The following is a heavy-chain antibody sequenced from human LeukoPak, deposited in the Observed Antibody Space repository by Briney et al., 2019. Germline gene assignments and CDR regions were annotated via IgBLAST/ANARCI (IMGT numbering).Heavy chain of an antibody. CDR2: FHHSGKI. CDR1: GGSFTTYY. J-gene: IGHJ4*02. Sequence: PSETLSLTCAVFGGSFTTYYWTWIRQPPGKGLEWIGEFHHSGKINYNPSLKSRVTISVDTSKNQFSLKLSSVTAADTAVYYCARHAPSRLWFGGDWGQGTLVTVSS. CDR3: ARHAPSRLWFGGD. D-gene: IGHD3-10*01. V-gene: IGHV4-34*01.